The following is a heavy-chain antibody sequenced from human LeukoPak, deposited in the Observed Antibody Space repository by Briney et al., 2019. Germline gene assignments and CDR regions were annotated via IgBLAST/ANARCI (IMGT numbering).Heavy chain of an antibody. CDR2: IYYSGNT. D-gene: IGHD3-3*01. Sequence: SETLSLTCTVSGGSISSSSYYWGWIRQPPGKGLEWIGSIYYSGNTYYNPSLKSRVTISVDTSKNQFSLILTSVTAADTAVYYCARQTGAGLFILPGGQGTLVTVSS. CDR1: GGSISSSSYY. J-gene: IGHJ4*02. V-gene: IGHV4-39*01. CDR3: ARQTGAGLFILP.